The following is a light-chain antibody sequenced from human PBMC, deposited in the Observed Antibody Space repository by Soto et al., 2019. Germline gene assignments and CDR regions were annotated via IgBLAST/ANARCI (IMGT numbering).Light chain of an antibody. Sequence: DIQMTQSPSSVSASVGDRVTITCRASQGVSTCLSGYQQKPGKAPNLLIYTASSLQSGGPSRFSGSGSGTDFTLTISSLQPEDFATCYCQQTTTIPLTGGGGTKGEI. CDR1: QGVSTC. CDR3: QQTTTIPLT. J-gene: IGKJ4*01. CDR2: TAS. V-gene: IGKV1D-12*01.